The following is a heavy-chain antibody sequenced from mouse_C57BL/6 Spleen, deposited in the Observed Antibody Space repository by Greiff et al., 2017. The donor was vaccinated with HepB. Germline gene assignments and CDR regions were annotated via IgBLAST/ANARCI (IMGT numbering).Heavy chain of an antibody. CDR3: ASSDGGAWFAY. CDR1: GYTFTSYG. Sequence: VQLQQSGAELARPGASVKLSCKASGYTFTSYGISWVKQRTGQGLEWIGEIYPRSGNTYYNEKFKGKATLTADKSSSTAYMELRSLTSEDSAVYFCASSDGGAWFAYWGQGTLVTVSA. CDR2: IYPRSGNT. V-gene: IGHV1-81*01. J-gene: IGHJ3*01.